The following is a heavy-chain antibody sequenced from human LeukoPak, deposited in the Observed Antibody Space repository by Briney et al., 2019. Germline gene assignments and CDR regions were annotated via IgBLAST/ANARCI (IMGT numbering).Heavy chain of an antibody. Sequence: GESLKISCKGSGYSFTSYWIAWVRQMPGKGLEWMGIIYPGDSDTRYSPSFQGQVTISADKSISTAYLQWSSLKASDTAMYYCARHVAYDSSGYYYNWFDPWGQGTLVTVSS. D-gene: IGHD3-22*01. CDR1: GYSFTSYW. V-gene: IGHV5-51*01. J-gene: IGHJ5*02. CDR2: IYPGDSDT. CDR3: ARHVAYDSSGYYYNWFDP.